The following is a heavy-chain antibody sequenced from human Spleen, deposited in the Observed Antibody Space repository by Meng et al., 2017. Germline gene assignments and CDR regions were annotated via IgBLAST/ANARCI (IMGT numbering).Heavy chain of an antibody. CDR3: ARKAGNCISTTCYSLDY. CDR2: INAVFGTT. CDR1: GTIFSNYV. V-gene: IGHV1-69*13. D-gene: IGHD2-2*01. J-gene: IGHJ4*02. Sequence: SVKVSCKALGTIFSNYVIGWVRQAPGQGLEWMGGINAVFGTTNYAQKFHNRVTITSDESTSTVYMELTRLTSEDTAVYFCARKAGNCISTTCYSLDYWGQGTLVTVSS.